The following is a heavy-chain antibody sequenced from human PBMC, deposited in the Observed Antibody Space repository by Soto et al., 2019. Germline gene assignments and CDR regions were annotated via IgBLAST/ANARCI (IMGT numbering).Heavy chain of an antibody. J-gene: IGHJ6*03. CDR1: GGSISSYY. CDR2: IYYSGST. V-gene: IGHV4-59*08. CDR3: ARAAMITFGGVKYYMDV. Sequence: ASETLSLTCTVSGGSISSYYWSWIRQPPGKGLEWIGYIYYSGSTNYNPSLKSRVTISVDTSKNQFSLKLSSVTAADTAVYYCARAAMITFGGVKYYMDVWGKGTTVTVSS. D-gene: IGHD3-16*01.